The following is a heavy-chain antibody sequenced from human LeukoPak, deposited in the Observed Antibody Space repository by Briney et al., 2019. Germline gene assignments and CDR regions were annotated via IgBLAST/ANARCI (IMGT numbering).Heavy chain of an antibody. CDR1: GGSISSYY. V-gene: IGHV4-4*07. CDR3: ARDSRYCSSTSCPPDYFDY. CDR2: IYTSGST. J-gene: IGHJ4*02. D-gene: IGHD2-2*01. Sequence: SETLSLTCTVSGGSISSYYWSWIRQPAGKGLEWIGRIYTSGSTNYNPSLKSRVTMSVDTSKNQFSLKLSSVTAADTAVYYCARDSRYCSSTSCPPDYFDYWGQGTLVTVSS.